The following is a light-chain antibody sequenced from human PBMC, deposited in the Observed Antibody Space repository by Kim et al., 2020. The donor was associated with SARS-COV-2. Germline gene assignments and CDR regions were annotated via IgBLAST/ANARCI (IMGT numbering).Light chain of an antibody. CDR2: GAS. CDR1: QSISSSY. Sequence: SAGERATLSCRASQSISSSYLAWYQRKPGQAPGLLIYGASSRATGIPDRFSGSGSGTDFTHTISRLEPEDFAVYYCQRYGSSPFSFGPGTKVDSK. CDR3: QRYGSSPFS. V-gene: IGKV3-20*01. J-gene: IGKJ3*01.